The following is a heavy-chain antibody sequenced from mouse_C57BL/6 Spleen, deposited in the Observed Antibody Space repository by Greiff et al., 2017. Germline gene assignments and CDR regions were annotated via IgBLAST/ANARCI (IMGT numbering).Heavy chain of an antibody. CDR1: GYTFTSYW. CDR2: IDPSDSYT. Sequence: VQLQQPGAELVKPGASVKLSCKASGYTFTSYWMQWVKQRPGQGLEWIGEIDPSDSYTNYNQKFKGKATLTVDTSSSTAYMQLSSLTSEDSAVYYCARWRGYDYDGFAYWGQGTLVTVSA. V-gene: IGHV1-50*01. CDR3: ARWRGYDYDGFAY. J-gene: IGHJ3*01. D-gene: IGHD2-4*01.